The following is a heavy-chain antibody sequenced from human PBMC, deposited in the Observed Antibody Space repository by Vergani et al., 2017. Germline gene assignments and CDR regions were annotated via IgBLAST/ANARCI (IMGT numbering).Heavy chain of an antibody. J-gene: IGHJ4*02. CDR1: GFTFSSYS. CDR3: ALIAAAGIFDY. V-gene: IGHV1-46*01. CDR2: INPSGGST. Sequence: VQLVESGGGLVKPGGSLRLSCAASGFTFSSYSMNWVRQAPGQGLEWMGIINPSGGSTSYAQKFQGRVTMTRDTCTSTVYMELSSLRSEDTAVYYCALIAAAGIFDYWGQGTLVTVSS. D-gene: IGHD6-13*01.